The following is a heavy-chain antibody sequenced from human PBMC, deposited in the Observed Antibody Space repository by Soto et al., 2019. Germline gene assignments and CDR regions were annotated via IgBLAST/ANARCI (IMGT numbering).Heavy chain of an antibody. CDR2: MSPGNGKT. Sequence: QVQLMQSGAEVQMPGASVKVACKASGYTFASLDINWVRQTTGQGLEWMGWMSPGNGKTGYSQKFRGRISMSRDTSLSTAYLELSSLRPEDTAVYYCARGVLQGVDYWGQGTLVTVSS. CDR1: GYTFASLD. D-gene: IGHD2-15*01. J-gene: IGHJ4*02. V-gene: IGHV1-8*02. CDR3: ARGVLQGVDY.